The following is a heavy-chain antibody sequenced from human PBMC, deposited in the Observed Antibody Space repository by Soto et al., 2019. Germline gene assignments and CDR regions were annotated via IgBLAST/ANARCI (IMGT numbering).Heavy chain of an antibody. J-gene: IGHJ6*02. CDR3: AKDLSGARWYYDALDV. CDR2: TSYDGTNK. Sequence: LRLSCEVSGFTFSTHGMHWVRRAPGKGLEWVAGTSYDGTNKYYARSVQGRFTISRENSMKTLYLQMNSLRTEDTAVYYCAKDLSGARWYYDALDVWGQGTTVTVSS. D-gene: IGHD2-15*01. V-gene: IGHV3-30*18. CDR1: GFTFSTHG.